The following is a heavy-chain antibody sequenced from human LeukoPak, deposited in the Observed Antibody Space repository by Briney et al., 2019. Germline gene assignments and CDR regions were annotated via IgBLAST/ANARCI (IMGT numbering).Heavy chain of an antibody. CDR2: INHSGST. D-gene: IGHD1-1*01. J-gene: IGHJ4*02. CDR3: ARGSIFRSGTRYFNY. CDR1: GGSISSGGYY. V-gene: IGHV4-30-2*01. Sequence: NPSQTLSLTCTVSGGSISSGGYYWSWIRQPPGKGLEWIGEINHSGSTNYNPSLKSRVTISVDTSKNQFSLKLSSVTAADTAVYYCARGSIFRSGTRYFNYWGQGTLVTVSS.